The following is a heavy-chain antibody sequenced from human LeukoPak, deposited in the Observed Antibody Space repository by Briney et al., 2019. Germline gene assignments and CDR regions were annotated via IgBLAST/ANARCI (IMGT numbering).Heavy chain of an antibody. D-gene: IGHD6-6*01. CDR1: GGSINTYY. J-gene: IGHJ4*02. CDR3: ARLPGGGSSYFDY. Sequence: SETLSLTCIVSGGSINTYYWNWIRQPPGKGLEWIGYIYYSGSTKYNPSLKSRVTISVDTSKNQFSLKLNSVTAADTAVYYCARLPGGGSSYFDYWGQGTLVTVSS. CDR2: IYYSGST. V-gene: IGHV4-59*01.